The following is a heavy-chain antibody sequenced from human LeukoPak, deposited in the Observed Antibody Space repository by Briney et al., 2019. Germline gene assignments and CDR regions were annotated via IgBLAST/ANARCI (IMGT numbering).Heavy chain of an antibody. D-gene: IGHD3-10*01. CDR2: VYYSGTT. Sequence: KPSETLSLTCTVSGGSISSHYWSWIRQPPGKGLEFIGYVYYSGTTNFNPSLKSRVTISVDTSKNQFSLKLSSVTAADTAVYFCARADSANYYDSGRYFNYFYMDVWGRGTTVTVSS. CDR3: ARADSANYYDSGRYFNYFYMDV. J-gene: IGHJ6*03. CDR1: GGSISSHY. V-gene: IGHV4-59*11.